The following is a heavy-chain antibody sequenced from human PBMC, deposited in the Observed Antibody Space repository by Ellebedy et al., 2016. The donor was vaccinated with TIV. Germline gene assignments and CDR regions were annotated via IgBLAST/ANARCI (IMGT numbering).Heavy chain of an antibody. D-gene: IGHD1-26*01. CDR3: ARVDLGLAFHY. J-gene: IGHJ4*02. Sequence: GVSLRLSCVVSGFSISSNYMSWVRQAPGKGLEWVSIIYSAGNTYYGDSAKGRFTISRDTSKNTLYLQLNSLRGEDTAVYYCARVDLGLAFHYWGRGALVTVSS. CDR1: GFSISSNY. V-gene: IGHV3-53*01. CDR2: IYSAGNT.